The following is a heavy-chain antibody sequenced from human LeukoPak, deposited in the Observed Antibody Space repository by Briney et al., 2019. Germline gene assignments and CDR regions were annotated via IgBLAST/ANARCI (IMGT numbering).Heavy chain of an antibody. CDR2: INTGSGNT. Sequence: ASVNVSCKASGYTFTTYAMQWVRQAPGQRLEWMGWINTGSGNTKYSRKFQGRVTITRDTSASTAYMGLSSLRSEDTAVYYCARERAPSFSSSSPWSHYYYYGVDVWGQGTTVTVSS. D-gene: IGHD6-6*01. J-gene: IGHJ6*02. CDR1: GYTFTTYA. CDR3: ARERAPSFSSSSPWSHYYYYGVDV. V-gene: IGHV1-3*04.